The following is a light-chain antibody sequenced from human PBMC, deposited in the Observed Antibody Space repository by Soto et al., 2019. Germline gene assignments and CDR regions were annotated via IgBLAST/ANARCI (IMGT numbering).Light chain of an antibody. Sequence: QSALTQPASVSGSPGKSITISCTGTSSDIGAYNVVSWYQQHPVKSPKIMLYYVNIRPSGVSNRFSGSKSGNTASLTISGLQAEDEADYYCTSWTTSTTLIFGGGTKVTVL. CDR2: YVN. CDR1: SSDIGAYNV. CDR3: TSWTTSTTLI. V-gene: IGLV2-14*03. J-gene: IGLJ2*01.